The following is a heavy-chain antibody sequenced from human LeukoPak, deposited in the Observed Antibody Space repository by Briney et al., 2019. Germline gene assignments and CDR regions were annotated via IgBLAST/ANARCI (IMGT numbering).Heavy chain of an antibody. CDR2: FDPEDGET. D-gene: IGHD5-18*01. CDR1: GYTLTELS. J-gene: IGHJ4*02. CDR3: ATAPSRTTMVSAFDR. Sequence: ASVKVSCKVSGYTLTELSMHWVRQAPGKGLEWMGGFDPEDGETIYAQKFQGRVTMTEDTSTDTAYMELSSLRSEDTAVYSCATAPSRTTMVSAFDRWGQGTLVTVSS. V-gene: IGHV1-24*01.